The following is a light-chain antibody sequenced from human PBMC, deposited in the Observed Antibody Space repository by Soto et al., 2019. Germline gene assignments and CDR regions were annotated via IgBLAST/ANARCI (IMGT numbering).Light chain of an antibody. Sequence: VMTQSPATLSVSQGERATLSCWASETVATNLAWYQQKPGQAPRLLISGASTRAAGISDRFRGSGSGTEFTLTISSLRSEDSAIYYCQQYFEWPPMTFGQGTKV. CDR3: QQYFEWPPMT. V-gene: IGKV3-15*01. J-gene: IGKJ1*01. CDR2: GAS. CDR1: ETVATN.